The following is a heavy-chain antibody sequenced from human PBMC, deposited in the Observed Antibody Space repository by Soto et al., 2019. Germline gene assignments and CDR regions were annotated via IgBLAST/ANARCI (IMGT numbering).Heavy chain of an antibody. CDR1: GFTFSSYG. D-gene: IGHD1-26*01. CDR3: AKDASSGSYIDY. CDR2: ISYDGSNK. J-gene: IGHJ4*02. V-gene: IGHV3-30*18. Sequence: TGGSLRLSCAASGFTFSSYGMHWVRQAPGKGLEWVAVISYDGSNKYYADSVKGRFTISRDNSKNTLYLQMNSLRAEDTAVYYCAKDASSGSYIDYWGQGTLVTVSS.